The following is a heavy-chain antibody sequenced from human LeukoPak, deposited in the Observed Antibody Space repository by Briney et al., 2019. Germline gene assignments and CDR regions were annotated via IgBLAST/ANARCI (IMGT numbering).Heavy chain of an antibody. V-gene: IGHV3-7*01. CDR1: GFTFSSYW. CDR3: ARQYLLWFGSVHYGMDV. D-gene: IGHD3-10*01. CDR2: IKQDGSEK. J-gene: IGHJ6*02. Sequence: GGSLRLSCAASGFTFSSYWMSWVRQAPGKGLEWVANIKQDGSEKYYVDSVKGRFTTSRDNAKNSLYLQMNSLRAEDTAVYYCARQYLLWFGSVHYGMDVWGQGTTVTVAS.